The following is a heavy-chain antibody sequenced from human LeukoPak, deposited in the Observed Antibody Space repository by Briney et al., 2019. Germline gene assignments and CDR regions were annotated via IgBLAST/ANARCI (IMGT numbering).Heavy chain of an antibody. J-gene: IGHJ4*02. CDR1: GFTFSDFY. CDR3: ARDREGIRRGAYYFDY. D-gene: IGHD1-14*01. Sequence: GGSLRLSCAASGFTFSDFYMSWIRQAPGKGPEWVSYIRSTSSYTNYADSVKGRFTISRDNSKNSLYLQMNGLRAEDTAVYYCARDREGIRRGAYYFDYWGQGTLVTVSS. V-gene: IGHV3-11*05. CDR2: IRSTSSYT.